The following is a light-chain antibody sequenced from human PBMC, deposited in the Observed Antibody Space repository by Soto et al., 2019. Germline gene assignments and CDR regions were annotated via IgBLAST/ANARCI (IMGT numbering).Light chain of an antibody. CDR1: SSDVGGYNY. V-gene: IGLV2-14*01. CDR2: EVS. Sequence: QSALTQPASVSGSPGQSITISCTGTSSDVGGYNYVSWYQQQSGKAPNLIIHEVSYRPSGVSNRFSGSKSGNTASLTISGLQAEDEADYYCDSYTSSRAYVFGIGTKLTVL. J-gene: IGLJ1*01. CDR3: DSYTSSRAYV.